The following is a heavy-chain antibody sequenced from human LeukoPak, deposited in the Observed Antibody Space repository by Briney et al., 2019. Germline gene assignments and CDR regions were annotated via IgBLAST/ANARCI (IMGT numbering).Heavy chain of an antibody. CDR2: IYSGGST. Sequence: GGSLRLSFAACGFTVISNYRSWVRQAPGKGLEWVSVIYSGGSTYYADSVKGRFTISRDNSKNTLYLQMNSLRAEDTAVYYCARDRLDIVVVVAATPYYYGMVLWRRGPTVTVSS. J-gene: IGHJ6*02. CDR3: ARDRLDIVVVVAATPYYYGMVL. V-gene: IGHV3-66*01. CDR1: GFTVISNY. D-gene: IGHD2-15*01.